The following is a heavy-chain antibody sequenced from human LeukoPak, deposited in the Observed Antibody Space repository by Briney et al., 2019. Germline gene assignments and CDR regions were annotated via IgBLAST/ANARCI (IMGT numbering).Heavy chain of an antibody. Sequence: QAGGSLRLSCAASGFTFSRYWMSWVRQAPGKGLERVANIKQDGSEKDYVDSVKGRFTISRDNAKNSLYLQMNSLTAEDTAVYYCARESFAARWDWGQGTLVTVSS. CDR3: ARESFAARWD. J-gene: IGHJ4*02. D-gene: IGHD6-6*01. CDR2: IKQDGSEK. V-gene: IGHV3-7*01. CDR1: GFTFSRYW.